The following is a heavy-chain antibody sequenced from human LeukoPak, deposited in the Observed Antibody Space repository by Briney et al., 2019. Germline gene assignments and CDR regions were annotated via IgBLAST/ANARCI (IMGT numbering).Heavy chain of an antibody. J-gene: IGHJ4*02. CDR2: THYDGRSQ. Sequence: GGSLRLSCAASGFTFRNHGRHWVRQPPGKGLEWVGGTHYDGRSQYYADSVEGRFIVSRDNSKHNLFLEINNVRDEDTAIYYCARDRSARRVDYWGQGTLVIVSS. V-gene: IGHV3-33*01. CDR1: GFTFRNHG. CDR3: ARDRSARRVDY.